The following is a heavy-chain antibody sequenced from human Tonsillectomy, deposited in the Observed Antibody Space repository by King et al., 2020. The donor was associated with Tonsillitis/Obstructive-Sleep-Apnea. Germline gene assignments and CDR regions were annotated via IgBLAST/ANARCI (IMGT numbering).Heavy chain of an antibody. J-gene: IGHJ4*02. D-gene: IGHD3-22*01. CDR2: ISYDGSNK. CDR3: AESVGYYIQGSFDY. CDR1: VFTFSSYA. Sequence: VQLVESGGGVVQPGRSLRLSCAASVFTFSSYAMHWVRQAPGKGLGWVAVISYDGSNKYYADSVKGRFTISRDNSKNTLYLQRNSLRAEDTAVYYCAESVGYYIQGSFDYWGQGTLVTVSS. V-gene: IGHV3-30*04.